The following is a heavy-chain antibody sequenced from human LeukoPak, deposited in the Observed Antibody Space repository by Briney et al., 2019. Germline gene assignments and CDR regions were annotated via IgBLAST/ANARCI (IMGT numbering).Heavy chain of an antibody. CDR2: VYYSGST. Sequence: SETLSLTCTVSGGSISNYYWSWIRQSPGKGLEWIGYVYYSGSTTYNPSLKSRVAISVHTSKNQFSLGLNSVTAADTAVYYCAREGTRSGWGDTFDYWGQGTLVTVSS. V-gene: IGHV4-59*01. CDR3: AREGTRSGWGDTFDY. CDR1: GGSISNYY. D-gene: IGHD6-19*01. J-gene: IGHJ4*02.